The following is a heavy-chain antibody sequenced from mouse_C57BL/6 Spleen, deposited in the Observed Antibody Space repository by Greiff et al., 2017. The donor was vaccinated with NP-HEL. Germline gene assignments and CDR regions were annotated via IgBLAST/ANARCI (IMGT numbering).Heavy chain of an antibody. CDR1: GYTFTSYW. J-gene: IGHJ3*01. D-gene: IGHD3-2*02. CDR2: IHPNSGST. V-gene: IGHV1-64*01. CDR3: ARLDSSGPFAY. Sequence: QVQLQQPGAELVKPGASVKLSCKASGYTFTSYWMHWVKQRPGQGLEWIGMIHPNSGSTNYNEKFKSKATLTVDKSSSTAYMQLSSLTSEDAAVYYCARLDSSGPFAYWGKGTLVTVSA.